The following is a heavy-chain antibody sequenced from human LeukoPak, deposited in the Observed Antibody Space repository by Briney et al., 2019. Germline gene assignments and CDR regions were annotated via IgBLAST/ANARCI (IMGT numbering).Heavy chain of an antibody. CDR3: ASEGYCSGENCYSSGFDP. CDR2: IKKDGSET. J-gene: IGHJ5*02. D-gene: IGHD2-15*01. CDR1: GFTFSHFW. Sequence: GGSLRLSCAASGFTFSHFWMTWVRQAPGKGLEWVANIKKDGSETNYVDSVKGRFTIYRDNAKNSLHLHMNSLRAEDTAIYYCASEGYCSGENCYSSGFDPRGKGTLVTVSS. V-gene: IGHV3-7*01.